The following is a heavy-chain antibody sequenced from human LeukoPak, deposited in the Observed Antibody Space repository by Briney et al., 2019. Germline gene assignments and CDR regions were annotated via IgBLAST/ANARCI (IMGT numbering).Heavy chain of an antibody. V-gene: IGHV4-4*07. J-gene: IGHJ4*02. D-gene: IGHD6-19*01. Sequence: SETMSLTCTVSGGSISSYYWRWLRQPAGKGLEWIGRVYTSGSTNYNPSLKSRVTMSVDTSKNQFSLKLSSVTAADTAVYYCARDRSSGWYGLGHKYYFDYWGQGTLATVSS. CDR3: ARDRSSGWYGLGHKYYFDY. CDR1: GGSISSYY. CDR2: VYTSGST.